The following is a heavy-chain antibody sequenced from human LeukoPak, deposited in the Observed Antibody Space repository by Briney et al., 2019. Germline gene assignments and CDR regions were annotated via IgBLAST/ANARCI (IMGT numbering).Heavy chain of an antibody. Sequence: GGSLRLSCAASGFTFSSYWMSWVRQAPGKGLEWVANIKQDGSEKYDVDSVKGRFTISRDNAKNSLYLQMNSLRAEDTAVYYCARVWSSSSWMFDLWGRGTLVTVSS. D-gene: IGHD6-13*01. CDR1: GFTFSSYW. CDR3: ARVWSSSSWMFDL. J-gene: IGHJ2*01. V-gene: IGHV3-7*01. CDR2: IKQDGSEK.